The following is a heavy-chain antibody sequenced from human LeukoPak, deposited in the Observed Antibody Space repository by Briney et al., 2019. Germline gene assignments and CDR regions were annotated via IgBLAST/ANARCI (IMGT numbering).Heavy chain of an antibody. Sequence: SETLSLTCAVYGGSVSGYYWSWIRQPPGKGLEWIGEINQSGSTNYNPSLKSRVTISVDTSKNQFSRKLSSVTAADTAVYYCAGGKNYYGSGSYIDYWGQGTLVTVSS. CDR1: GGSVSGYY. D-gene: IGHD3-10*01. CDR3: AGGKNYYGSGSYIDY. CDR2: INQSGST. V-gene: IGHV4-34*01. J-gene: IGHJ4*02.